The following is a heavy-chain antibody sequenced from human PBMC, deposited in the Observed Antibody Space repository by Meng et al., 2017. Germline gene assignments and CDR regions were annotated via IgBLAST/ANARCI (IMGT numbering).Heavy chain of an antibody. CDR1: ASTCCTDS. Sequence: ASTCCTDSMSWVHRLSGEGMKWVSSISRTAGNTDYADSVKCRFTISRDNSKNTQYLQMNRLRAEDTAVYYCAKGPLKRPLVDYWGQGTLVTVSS. V-gene: IGHV3-23*01. CDR2: ISRTAGNT. CDR3: AKGPLKRPLVDY. J-gene: IGHJ4*02. D-gene: IGHD2-8*01.